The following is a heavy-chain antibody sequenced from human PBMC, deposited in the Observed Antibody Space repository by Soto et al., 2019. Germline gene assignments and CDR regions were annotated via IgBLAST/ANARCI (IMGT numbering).Heavy chain of an antibody. D-gene: IGHD3-10*01. CDR3: ARLSYGSGGS. V-gene: IGHV1-18*01. J-gene: IGHJ5*02. CDR1: GYPFTTFG. Sequence: ASVKVSCKASGYPFTTFGISWVRQAPGQGLEWMGWISADSGNTNYDQKFQGRVTMTTDTSTSTAYMELRSLRSDDTAVYYCARLSYGSGGSWGQGALVTVSS. CDR2: ISADSGNT.